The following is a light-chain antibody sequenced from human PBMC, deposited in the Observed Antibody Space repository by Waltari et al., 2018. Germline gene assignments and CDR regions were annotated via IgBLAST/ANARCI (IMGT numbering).Light chain of an antibody. V-gene: IGKV1-39*01. Sequence: DIQMTQSPSSLSASVGDRVTITCRASQSIISSLNWYQQRPGKAPKLLIYAASSLQSGVQSRFSGSGSGTDFTLTITSLQPEDFATYYCQQSYSTPVFGGGTKVEIK. J-gene: IGKJ4*01. CDR3: QQSYSTPV. CDR2: AAS. CDR1: QSIISS.